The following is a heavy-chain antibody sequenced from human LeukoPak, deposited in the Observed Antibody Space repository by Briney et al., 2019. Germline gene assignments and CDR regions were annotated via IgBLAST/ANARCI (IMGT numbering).Heavy chain of an antibody. Sequence: PSETLSLTCAVSGGSISSGGYSWSWIRQPPGKGLEWIGYIHHTGSTYYNPSLKSRVTISVDRSKNQFSLKLSSVTAADTAMYFCARTPTYCGGDCYYFDPWGQGTLVTVSS. J-gene: IGHJ5*02. V-gene: IGHV4-30-2*01. CDR1: GGSISSGGYS. D-gene: IGHD2-21*02. CDR2: IHHTGST. CDR3: ARTPTYCGGDCYYFDP.